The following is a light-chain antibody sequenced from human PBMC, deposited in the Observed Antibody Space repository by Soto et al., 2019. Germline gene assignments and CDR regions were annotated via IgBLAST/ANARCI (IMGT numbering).Light chain of an antibody. V-gene: IGKV1-9*01. Sequence: IHFTQSPSSLSASVGDRVTISCRASQGIANFLAWYQQKPGKAPKLLIYGASTLQSGVPSRFSGSGSGTDFTLTISSLQPEDFATYYCQQLNSFPIPFGPGTKVDIK. J-gene: IGKJ3*01. CDR1: QGIANF. CDR2: GAS. CDR3: QQLNSFPIP.